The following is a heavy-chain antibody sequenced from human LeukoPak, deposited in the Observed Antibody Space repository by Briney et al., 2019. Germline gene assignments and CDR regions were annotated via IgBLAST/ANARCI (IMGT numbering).Heavy chain of an antibody. CDR2: IIPLFGTA. CDR3: ARGYYDSSGYLGWFDP. V-gene: IGHV1-69*13. D-gene: IGHD3-22*01. J-gene: IGHJ5*02. Sequence: SVKVSCKASGGTFSSYAISWVRQAPGQGLEWLGGIIPLFGTANYAERFQGRVTITADESTSTAYMELSSLRSEDTAVYYCARGYYDSSGYLGWFDPWGQGTLVTVSS. CDR1: GGTFSSYA.